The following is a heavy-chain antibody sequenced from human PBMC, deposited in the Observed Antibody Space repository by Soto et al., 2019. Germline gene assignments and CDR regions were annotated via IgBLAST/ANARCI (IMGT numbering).Heavy chain of an antibody. D-gene: IGHD5-12*01. CDR1: GFTSSEYD. CDR3: ARDYGVGGYSGYDGRFFDY. Sequence: GGSRRRSWAASGFTSSEYDMSGSRQAPGKGLGWVSYISSSSSYTNYADSVEGRFTISRDNAKNSLYLQMNSLRAEDTAVYYCARDYGVGGYSGYDGRFFDYWGQGTLVTVSS. J-gene: IGHJ4*02. CDR2: ISSSSSYT. V-gene: IGHV3-11*05.